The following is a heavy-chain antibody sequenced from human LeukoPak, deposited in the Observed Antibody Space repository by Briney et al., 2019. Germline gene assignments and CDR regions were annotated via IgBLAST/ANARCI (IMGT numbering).Heavy chain of an antibody. CDR3: ARVHPPEGYSGYDFDY. V-gene: IGHV1-2*02. D-gene: IGHD5-12*01. Sequence: GASVEVSCKASGYTFTGYYMHWVRQAPGQGLEWMGWINPNSGGTNYAQKFQGRVTMTRDTSISTAYMELSRLRSDDTAVYYCARVHPPEGYSGYDFDYWGQGTLVTVSS. CDR1: GYTFTGYY. CDR2: INPNSGGT. J-gene: IGHJ4*02.